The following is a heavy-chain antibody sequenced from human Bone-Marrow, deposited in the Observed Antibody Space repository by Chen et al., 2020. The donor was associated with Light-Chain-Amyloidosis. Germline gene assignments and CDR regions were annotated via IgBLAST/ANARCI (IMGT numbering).Heavy chain of an antibody. J-gene: IGHJ4*02. Sequence: EVQLEQSGPEVKKPGESLKISCKGSGYTFPNYWIGWVRQIPGQGLEWMGVIYPDHSASRYSPSFERQVTISADKSITTAYLQWRSLKASDTAMYYCARRRDGYNFDYWGQGTLVTVSS. D-gene: IGHD5-12*01. CDR2: IYPDHSAS. V-gene: IGHV5-51*01. CDR1: GYTFPNYW. CDR3: ARRRDGYNFDY.